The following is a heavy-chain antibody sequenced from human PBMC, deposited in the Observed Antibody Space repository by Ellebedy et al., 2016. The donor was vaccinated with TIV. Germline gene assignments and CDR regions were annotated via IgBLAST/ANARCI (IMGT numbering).Heavy chain of an antibody. CDR1: GFTFSSFG. V-gene: IGHV3-33*01. Sequence: GESLKISCAASGFTFSSFGMHWVRQAPGKGLEWVAVIWYDGSNTDYGDSVKGRFTISRDNSKNTLFLQMNSLRAEDTAVYYCARDPSSIAAAGRGDYWGQGTLVTV. J-gene: IGHJ4*02. D-gene: IGHD6-13*01. CDR2: IWYDGSNT. CDR3: ARDPSSIAAAGRGDY.